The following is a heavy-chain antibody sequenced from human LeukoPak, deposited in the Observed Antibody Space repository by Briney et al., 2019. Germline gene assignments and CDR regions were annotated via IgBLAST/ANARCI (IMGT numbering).Heavy chain of an antibody. J-gene: IGHJ4*02. D-gene: IGHD2-21*01. CDR1: GLIFSSYA. CDR2: IRSNGCST. V-gene: IGHV3-64D*09. Sequence: PGGSLRLSCSASGLIFSSYAMHWVRQSPGEGLVYVSAIRSNGCSTYYADSVKGRFTISKDKSKKTLYLQMSSLRAEDTAAYYCVKPANGQVSYFDYWGQGTLVTVSS. CDR3: VKPANGQVSYFDY.